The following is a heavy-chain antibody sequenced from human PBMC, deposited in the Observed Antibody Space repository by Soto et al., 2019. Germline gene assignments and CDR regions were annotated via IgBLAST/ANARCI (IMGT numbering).Heavy chain of an antibody. D-gene: IGHD6-6*01. CDR1: GGSISSGGYY. Sequence: SETLSLTCTVSGGSISSGGYYWSWIRQHPGKGLEWIGYIYYSGSTYYNPSLKSRVTISVDTSKNQFSLKLSSVTAADTAVYYCARYRNNRSSSPQWFDPWGQGTLVTVSS. CDR3: ARYRNNRSSSPQWFDP. J-gene: IGHJ5*02. CDR2: IYYSGST. V-gene: IGHV4-31*03.